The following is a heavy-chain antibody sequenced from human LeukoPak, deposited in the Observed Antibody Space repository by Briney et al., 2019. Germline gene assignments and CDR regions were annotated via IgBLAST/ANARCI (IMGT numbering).Heavy chain of an antibody. J-gene: IGHJ4*02. CDR2: ISYDGSNK. Sequence: GGSLRLSCAASGFTFSSYGMHWVRQAPGKGLEWVAVISYDGSNKYYADSVKGRFTISRDNSKSTLYLQMNSLRAEDTAVYYCATSDGSGSYYNGLPFDYWGQGTLVTVSS. D-gene: IGHD3-10*01. CDR1: GFTFSSYG. V-gene: IGHV3-30*03. CDR3: ATSDGSGSYYNGLPFDY.